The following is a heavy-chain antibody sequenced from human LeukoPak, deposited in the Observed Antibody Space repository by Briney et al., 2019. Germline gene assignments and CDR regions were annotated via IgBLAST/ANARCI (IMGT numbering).Heavy chain of an antibody. Sequence: GESLKISCKGSGYSFTNYWIGWVRQMPGKGLEWMGIIYPADSHTTYSPSFQGRVTISADKSIGTAYLQWTSLKASDTAMYYCARQKSSIDDAFDMWGQGTMVTVSS. J-gene: IGHJ3*02. CDR1: GYSFTNYW. CDR2: IYPADSHT. D-gene: IGHD2-21*01. V-gene: IGHV5-51*01. CDR3: ARQKSSIDDAFDM.